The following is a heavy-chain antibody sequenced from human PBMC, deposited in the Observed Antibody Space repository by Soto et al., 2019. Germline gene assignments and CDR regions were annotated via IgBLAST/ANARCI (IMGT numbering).Heavy chain of an antibody. CDR2: ISGSGGIT. Sequence: PGGSLRLSCAASGFTSSSYVMSWVLQAPGKGREWVSAISGSGGITNYAHSVKGRFTISRDNAKNTLYLHMNSLSPEDTAMYYCARDQDTFGKALFDSWGQGTLVTVSS. D-gene: IGHD3-16*01. V-gene: IGHV3-23*01. J-gene: IGHJ4*02. CDR1: GFTSSSYV. CDR3: ARDQDTFGKALFDS.